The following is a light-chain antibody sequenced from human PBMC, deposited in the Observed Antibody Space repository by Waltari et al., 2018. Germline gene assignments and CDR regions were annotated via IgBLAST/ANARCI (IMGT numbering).Light chain of an antibody. CDR3: SSYMDTTTLEL. CDR1: SSDVGSYNY. J-gene: IGLJ2*01. Sequence: QSALTQPASVSGSPGQSITISCTGTSSDVGSYNYVSWYQQHPGQAPKLMIYDVTNRPSGVSNRFSGAKSGNTASLTISGLQAEDEADYYCSSYMDTTTLELFGGGTSLTVL. V-gene: IGLV2-14*03. CDR2: DVT.